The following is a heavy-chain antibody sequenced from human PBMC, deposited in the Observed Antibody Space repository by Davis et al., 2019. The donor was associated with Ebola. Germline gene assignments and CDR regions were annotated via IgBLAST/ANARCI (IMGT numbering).Heavy chain of an antibody. CDR1: GYTFTSYG. D-gene: IGHD6-6*01. CDR2: ISAYNGNT. Sequence: ASVKVSCKASGYTFTSYGISWVRQAPGQGLEWMGWISAYNGNTNYAQKLQGRVTMTTDTSTSTAYMELRSLRSDDTAVYYCARDSRYSSSLYYYYGMDVWGQGTTVTVSS. V-gene: IGHV1-18*04. CDR3: ARDSRYSSSLYYYYGMDV. J-gene: IGHJ6*02.